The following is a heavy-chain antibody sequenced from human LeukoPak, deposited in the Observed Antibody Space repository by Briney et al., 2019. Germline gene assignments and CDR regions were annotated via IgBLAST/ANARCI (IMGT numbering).Heavy chain of an antibody. CDR1: GGSISSGGYY. CDR3: ARVILSRPRGRENAFDI. V-gene: IGHV4-31*03. J-gene: IGHJ3*02. D-gene: IGHD3-10*01. Sequence: SETLSLTCTVSGGSISSGGYYWSWIRQHPGKGLEWIGYIYYSGSTYYNPSLKSRVTISVDTSKNQFSLKLSSVTAADTAVYYCARVILSRPRGRENAFDIWGQGTMVTVSS. CDR2: IYYSGST.